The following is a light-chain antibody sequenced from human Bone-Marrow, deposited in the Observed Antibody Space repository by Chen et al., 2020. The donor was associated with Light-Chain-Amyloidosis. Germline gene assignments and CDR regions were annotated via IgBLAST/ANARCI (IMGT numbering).Light chain of an antibody. J-gene: IGKJ1*01. CDR1: QSVTSN. Sequence: EIVMTQSPATLSVSPGERATLSCRASQSVTSNLAWYQQKPGQAPRLLSYDTSTRATGVPARFSGSGSGTEFPLTISSLQSEECAIYYCQNYKNWPRTFGQGTKVDIK. CDR3: QNYKNWPRT. V-gene: IGKV3-15*01. CDR2: DTS.